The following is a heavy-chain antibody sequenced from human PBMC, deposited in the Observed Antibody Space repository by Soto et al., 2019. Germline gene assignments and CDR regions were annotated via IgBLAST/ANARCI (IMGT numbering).Heavy chain of an antibody. Sequence: GASVKVSCKASGYTFTSYTMHWVRQAPGQRLEWMGWINAGNGNTKYSQKFQGSVTVTRDTSASTAYMELSSLRSEDTAVYYCARDPWNYVSGWFDPWGQGTLVTVSS. J-gene: IGHJ5*02. D-gene: IGHD1-7*01. CDR1: GYTFTSYT. CDR2: INAGNGNT. V-gene: IGHV1-3*01. CDR3: ARDPWNYVSGWFDP.